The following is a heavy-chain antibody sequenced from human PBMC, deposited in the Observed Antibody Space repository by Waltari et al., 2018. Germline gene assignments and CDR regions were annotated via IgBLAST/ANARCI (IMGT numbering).Heavy chain of an antibody. CDR1: GDSISTSRYY. D-gene: IGHD6-19*01. J-gene: IGHJ5*01. CDR2: VFYSVST. V-gene: IGHV4-39*01. CDR3: AGGSSSGWYAF. Sequence: QLQLQESGPGLVKPSETLSLPCRASGDSISTSRYYWGWIRQPPGKGLEWIGSVFYSVSTYYNPSLKSRVTMSIDTSKNQISLKLTSVTAADTAVFYCAGGSSSGWYAFWGQGILVTVPS.